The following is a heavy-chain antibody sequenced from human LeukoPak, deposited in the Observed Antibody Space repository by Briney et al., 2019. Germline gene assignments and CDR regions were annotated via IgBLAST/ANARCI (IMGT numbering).Heavy chain of an antibody. V-gene: IGHV4-59*08. J-gene: IGHJ4*02. CDR1: GGSISSYY. CDR3: ARQTPYWADY. Sequence: SETLSLTGTVSGGSISSYYWSWIRQPPGKGLEWIGYIYYSGSTNYNPSLKSRVTISVDTSKNQFSLKLSSVTAADTAVYYCARQTPYWADYWGQGTLVTVSS. CDR2: IYYSGST. D-gene: IGHD2-15*01.